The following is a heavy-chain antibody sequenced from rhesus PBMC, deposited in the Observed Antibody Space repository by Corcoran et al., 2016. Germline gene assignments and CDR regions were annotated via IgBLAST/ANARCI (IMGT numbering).Heavy chain of an antibody. J-gene: IGHJ5-1*01. CDR3: ARQTSGWAVTDV. CDR2: IHGSGTTT. D-gene: IGHD6-31*01. CDR1: GGSSRGYY. Sequence: QVQLQESGPGLVKPSETLSLTCTVSGGSSRGYYWIWIRQIPGKGLEWIANIHGSGTTTNYKPSLKSRVTLSMDTSKNQFSLKLTSVTAADTAVYYCARQTSGWAVTDVWGPGVLVTVSS. V-gene: IGHV4S11*01.